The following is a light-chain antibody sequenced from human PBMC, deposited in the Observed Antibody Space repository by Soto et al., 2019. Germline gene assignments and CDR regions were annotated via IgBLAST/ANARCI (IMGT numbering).Light chain of an antibody. V-gene: IGKV4-1*01. CDR3: QQYYTAPLYT. CDR1: QSVFYSSTNRNQ. CDR2: WAS. Sequence: DVVMTQSPDSLAVSLGERATINCKSSQSVFYSSTNRNQLAWYQQKPGQPPKLLIYWASTRESGVPDRFSGSWSGTDFTLTISSLQAEDVAVYYCQQYYTAPLYTFGQGTKLEIK. J-gene: IGKJ2*01.